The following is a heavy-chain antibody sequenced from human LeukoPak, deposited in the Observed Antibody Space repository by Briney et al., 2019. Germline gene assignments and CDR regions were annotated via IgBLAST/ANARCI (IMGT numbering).Heavy chain of an antibody. Sequence: GGSLRLSCAASGFTFSSYSMNWVRQAPGKGLEWVSTISSSSSYIYYADSVKGRFTISRDNAKNSLYLQMNGLRAEDTAVYYCGRGQRGSYAAFDIWGQGTMVTVSS. CDR3: GRGQRGSYAAFDI. J-gene: IGHJ3*02. CDR1: GFTFSSYS. V-gene: IGHV3-21*01. CDR2: ISSSSSYI. D-gene: IGHD1-26*01.